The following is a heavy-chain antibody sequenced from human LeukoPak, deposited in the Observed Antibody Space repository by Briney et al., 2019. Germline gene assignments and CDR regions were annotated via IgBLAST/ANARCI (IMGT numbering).Heavy chain of an antibody. CDR2: INHSGST. Sequence: PSETLSLTCAVYGGSFSGYYWSWIRQPPGKGLEWIGEINHSGSTNYNPSLKSRVTISVDASKNQFSLKLSSVTAADTAVYYCARADIEYSSGFNYFDYWGQGTLVTVSS. V-gene: IGHV4-34*01. J-gene: IGHJ4*02. CDR3: ARADIEYSSGFNYFDY. CDR1: GGSFSGYY. D-gene: IGHD6-19*01.